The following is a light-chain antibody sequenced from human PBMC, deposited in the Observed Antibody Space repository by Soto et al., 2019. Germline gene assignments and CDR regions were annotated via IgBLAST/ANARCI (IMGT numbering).Light chain of an antibody. CDR1: QSISSW. Sequence: DILMTQSPSTLSASVGDRVTITCRASQSISSWLAWYQQKPGKAPKLLMYKASNLESGVTSRFSGRGSGTEFTLTISSLQPDDFATYHCQQYNDYPLAVGGGTKVEIK. V-gene: IGKV1-5*03. CDR2: KAS. CDR3: QQYNDYPLA. J-gene: IGKJ4*01.